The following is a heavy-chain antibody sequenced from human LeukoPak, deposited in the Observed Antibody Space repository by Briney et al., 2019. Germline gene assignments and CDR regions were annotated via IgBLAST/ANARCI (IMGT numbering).Heavy chain of an antibody. D-gene: IGHD2-15*01. CDR3: ACYGIAPPY. V-gene: IGHV3-74*01. J-gene: IGHJ4*02. CDR1: GFTFSSYW. Sequence: GGSLRLSFAASGFTFSSYWMHWVRQAPGKGLVWVSHINNDESSTSYADSVRGRFTISRDNAKNTLYLQMNSLRTEDTAVYYCACYGIAPPYWGQGALVTVSS. CDR2: INNDESST.